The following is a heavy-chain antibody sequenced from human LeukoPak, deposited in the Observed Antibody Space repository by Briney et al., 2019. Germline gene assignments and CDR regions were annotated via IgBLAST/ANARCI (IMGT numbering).Heavy chain of an antibody. CDR3: ARGKIEGSGSSPGPTGNWFDP. CDR1: GGSISSYY. V-gene: IGHV4-59*12. J-gene: IGHJ5*02. Sequence: SETLSLTCTVSGGSISSYYWSWIRQPPGKGLEWIGYIYHSGSTYYNPSLKSRVTISVDRSKNQFSLKLSSVTAADTAVYYCARGKIEGSGSSPGPTGNWFDPWGQGTLVTVSS. CDR2: IYHSGST. D-gene: IGHD3-10*01.